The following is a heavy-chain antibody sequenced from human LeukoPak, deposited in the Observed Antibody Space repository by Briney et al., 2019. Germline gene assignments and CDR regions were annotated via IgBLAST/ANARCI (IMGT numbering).Heavy chain of an antibody. CDR2: IDHTGST. CDR1: GGSFSGYY. Sequence: SDTLSLTCAVYGGSFSGYYWSWIRQPPGKGLEWIGEIDHTGSTHYNPSLKSRVTMSVDASKDQFSLKLTFVTAADTAVYYCARVRGLWFGVRNDSWGQGTLVTVSS. J-gene: IGHJ4*02. V-gene: IGHV4-34*01. CDR3: ARVRGLWFGVRNDS. D-gene: IGHD3-10*01.